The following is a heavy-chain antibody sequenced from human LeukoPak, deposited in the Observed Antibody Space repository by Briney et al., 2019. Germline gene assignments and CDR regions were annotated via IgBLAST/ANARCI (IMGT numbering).Heavy chain of an antibody. CDR3: ARDAPDSSGWYGY. CDR2: ISSSSSYI. Sequence: GGSLRLSCAASGFTFSSHAMTWVRQAPGKGLEWVSSISSSSSYIYYADSVKGRFTISRDNAKNSLYLQMNSLRAEDTAVYYCARDAPDSSGWYGYWGQGTLVTVSS. V-gene: IGHV3-21*01. D-gene: IGHD6-19*01. J-gene: IGHJ4*02. CDR1: GFTFSSHA.